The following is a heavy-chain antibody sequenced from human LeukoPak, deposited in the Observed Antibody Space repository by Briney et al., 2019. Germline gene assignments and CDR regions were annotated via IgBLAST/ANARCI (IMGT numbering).Heavy chain of an antibody. J-gene: IGHJ6*02. CDR2: ISGSGHTT. Sequence: GGSLRLSCAASGFTFSTYAMSWVRQAPGKGLEWVSTISGSGHTTYYADSVKGRFTISRDNAKNTLYLQMNSLRAEDTTVYYCAREDTALAHFGMDVWGQGTTVTVSS. CDR3: AREDTALAHFGMDV. CDR1: GFTFSTYA. V-gene: IGHV3-23*01. D-gene: IGHD5-18*01.